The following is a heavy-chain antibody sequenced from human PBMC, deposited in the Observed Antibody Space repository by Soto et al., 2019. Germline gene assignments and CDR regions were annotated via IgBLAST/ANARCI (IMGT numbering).Heavy chain of an antibody. J-gene: IGHJ4*02. CDR1: GFTFSSYA. CDR3: TRGLLTDFFDY. CDR2: ISGSANNA. V-gene: IGHV3-23*01. Sequence: GGSLGLSCAASGFTFSSYAMSWVRQAPGKGLEWISAISGSANNAYYPDSVRGRFAVSRDNSKNTVYLQVNSLRNDDTAVYYCTRGLLTDFFDYWGQGALVTVSS.